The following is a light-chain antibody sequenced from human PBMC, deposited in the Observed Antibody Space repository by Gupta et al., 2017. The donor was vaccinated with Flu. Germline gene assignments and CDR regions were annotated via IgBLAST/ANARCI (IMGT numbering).Light chain of an antibody. V-gene: IGKV2-28*01. CDR2: LAS. Sequence: DIVMTQFQLSLPVTPGEPASISCRSSQSLLHSNGYNYLAWYLQKPGQSPQLLIYLASNRASGVPDRFSGSGSGTDFTLTISRGEAEDVGVYYCRQILQSLALTFGGGTNVEIK. CDR3: RQILQSLALT. CDR1: QSLLHSNGYNY. J-gene: IGKJ4*01.